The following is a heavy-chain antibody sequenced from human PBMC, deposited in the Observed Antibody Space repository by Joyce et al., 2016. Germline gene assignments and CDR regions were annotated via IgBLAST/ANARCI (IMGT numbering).Heavy chain of an antibody. J-gene: IGHJ3*02. CDR1: GFNFRAYG. CDR2: VTYDGGHK. D-gene: IGHD2/OR15-2a*01. CDR3: AKDKQINVDFPDSFDI. Sequence: QVQLVESGGGVVKPGRSLRLSCPASGFNFRAYGIPWGRQAPGKGIEWVAFVTYDGGHKYPAKFVKVRFTISIDNSKNTLYLEMNSLRAEDTAVYYCAKDKQINVDFPDSFDIWGQGTMVTVSS. V-gene: IGHV3-30*18.